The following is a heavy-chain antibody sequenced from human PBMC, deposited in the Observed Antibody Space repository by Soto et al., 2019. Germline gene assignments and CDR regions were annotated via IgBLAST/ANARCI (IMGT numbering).Heavy chain of an antibody. CDR3: ARHDSGWYYFDY. V-gene: IGHV4-59*08. Sequence: SETLSLTCPVAGGSISSYDWSWIRQPPGKRLEWIGYIRYSGTTNYNPSLKSRVTMSVDTSKDHFSLNLSSVTAADTAVYYCARHDSGWYYFDYWGQGTLVTVSS. CDR1: GGSISSYD. J-gene: IGHJ4*02. D-gene: IGHD6-19*01. CDR2: IRYSGTT.